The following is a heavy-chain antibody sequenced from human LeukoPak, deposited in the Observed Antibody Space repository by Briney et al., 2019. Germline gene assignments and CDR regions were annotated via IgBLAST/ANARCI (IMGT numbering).Heavy chain of an antibody. J-gene: IGHJ5*01. Sequence: GGSLRLSCAASGFTFSSYSMNWVRQAPGKGLEWVSYITFSSSIIYYADSVKGRFTISRDNAKNSLYLQMNSLRADDTAVYYCARSLLWFGANLIWFDSWGQGTLVTVSS. V-gene: IGHV3-48*04. CDR2: ITFSSSII. CDR1: GFTFSSYS. D-gene: IGHD3-10*01. CDR3: ARSLLWFGANLIWFDS.